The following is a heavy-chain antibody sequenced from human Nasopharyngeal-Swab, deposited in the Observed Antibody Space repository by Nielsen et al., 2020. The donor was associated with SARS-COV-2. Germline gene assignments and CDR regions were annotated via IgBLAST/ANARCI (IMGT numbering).Heavy chain of an antibody. D-gene: IGHD3-22*01. CDR1: GFSLSTSGVG. CDR2: IYWDDDK. J-gene: IGHJ6*02. V-gene: IGHV2-5*02. CDR3: ARTYYYDSSGYPRDYYYYYGMDV. Sequence: SGPTLVKPTQTLTLTCTFSGFSLSTSGVGVGWIRQPPGKALEWPALIYWDDDKRYSPSLKSRLTITKDTSKNQVVLTMTNMDPVDTATYYCARTYYYDSSGYPRDYYYYYGMDVWGQGTTVTVSS.